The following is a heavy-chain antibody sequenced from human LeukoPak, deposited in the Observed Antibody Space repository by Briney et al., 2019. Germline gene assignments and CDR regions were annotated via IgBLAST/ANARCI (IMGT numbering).Heavy chain of an antibody. J-gene: IGHJ3*02. D-gene: IGHD3-9*01. V-gene: IGHV3-23*01. CDR1: GFTFSSYA. CDR3: AKGKYYDILTDAFDI. CDR2: ISGSGGST. Sequence: GGSLRLSCAASGFTFSSYAMSWVRQAPGKGLEWVSVISGSGGSTYYADSVKGRFTISRDNSENTLYLQMNSLRAEDTAVYYCAKGKYYDILTDAFDIWGQGTMVTVSS.